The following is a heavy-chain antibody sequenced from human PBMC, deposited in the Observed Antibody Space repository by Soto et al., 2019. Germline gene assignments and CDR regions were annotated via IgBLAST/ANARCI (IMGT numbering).Heavy chain of an antibody. Sequence: GLLRLSCAASGFTFSGYSVNWVRQAPGKGLEWVSYISSGSKTIYYAESVKGRFTVSRDNARNSQYLQMNSLRDEDTAVYYCAREDILGVRSFDYWGQGTLVTVS. V-gene: IGHV3-48*02. D-gene: IGHD3-9*01. CDR1: GFTFSGYS. CDR2: ISSGSKTI. CDR3: AREDILGVRSFDY. J-gene: IGHJ4*02.